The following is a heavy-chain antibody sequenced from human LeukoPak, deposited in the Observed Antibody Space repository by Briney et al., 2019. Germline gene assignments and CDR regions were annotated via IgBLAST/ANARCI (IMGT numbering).Heavy chain of an antibody. CDR1: GFTVSSNY. Sequence: GGSLRLSCAASGFTVSSNYMSWVRQAPGKGLEWVSGIDWNGDSTGYADSVKGRFTISRDNAKNSLYLQMNSLRAEDTALYYCARNERNYYYYYMDVWGKGTTVTVSS. CDR3: ARNERNYYYYYMDV. J-gene: IGHJ6*03. CDR2: IDWNGDST. V-gene: IGHV3-20*04. D-gene: IGHD1-1*01.